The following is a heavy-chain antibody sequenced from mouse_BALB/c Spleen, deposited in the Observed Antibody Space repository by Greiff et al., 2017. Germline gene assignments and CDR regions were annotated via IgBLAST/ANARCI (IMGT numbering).Heavy chain of an antibody. D-gene: IGHD1-2*01. Sequence: DVKLVESGGGLVQPGGSLRLSCATSGFTFTDYYMSWVRQPPGKALEWLGFIRNKANGYTTEYSASVKGRFTISRDNSQSILYLQMNTLRAEDSATYYCARDPTTATWYFDVWGAGTTVTVSS. CDR2: IRNKANGYTT. J-gene: IGHJ1*01. V-gene: IGHV7-3*02. CDR3: ARDPTTATWYFDV. CDR1: GFTFTDYY.